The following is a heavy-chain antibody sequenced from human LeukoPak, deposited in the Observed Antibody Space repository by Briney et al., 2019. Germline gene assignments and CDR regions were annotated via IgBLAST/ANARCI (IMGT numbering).Heavy chain of an antibody. D-gene: IGHD1-1*01. CDR2: ISYDGSNK. CDR1: GFTFSSYG. J-gene: IGHJ4*02. Sequence: GGSLRLSCAASGFTFSSYGMHWVRQAPGKGLEWVAVISYDGSNKYYADSVKGRFTISRDNSKNTLYLQMNSLRAEDTAVYYCAKALERLSLWGQGTLVTVSS. CDR3: AKALERLSL. V-gene: IGHV3-30*18.